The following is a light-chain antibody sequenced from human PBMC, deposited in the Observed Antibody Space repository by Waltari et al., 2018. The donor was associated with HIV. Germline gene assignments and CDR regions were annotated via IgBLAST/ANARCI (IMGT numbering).Light chain of an antibody. Sequence: SYVLTQPPSISVAPGKTAKITCGGNNIGNRYAHWYQQQPGQAPIFVIFADDHRPSGIPERFSCSNSDKTATLNIHRVEVGDEADYYCQVWVSGSDHVFGSGTTVTVL. J-gene: IGLJ1*01. CDR1: NIGNRY. V-gene: IGLV3-21*04. CDR2: ADD. CDR3: QVWVSGSDHV.